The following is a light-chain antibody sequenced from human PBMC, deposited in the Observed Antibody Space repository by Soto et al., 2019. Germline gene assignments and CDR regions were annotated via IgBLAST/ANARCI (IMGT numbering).Light chain of an antibody. Sequence: QAASVSGSPGQSITISCTGTYRDVGAYNYVSWYQQHPGRAPKLIIYEVSNRPSGVSNRFSGSKSGNTASLTISGLQAEDETDYYCTSYTTSSTWVFGGGTKVTVL. V-gene: IGLV2-14*01. J-gene: IGLJ3*02. CDR3: TSYTTSSTWV. CDR2: EVS. CDR1: YRDVGAYNY.